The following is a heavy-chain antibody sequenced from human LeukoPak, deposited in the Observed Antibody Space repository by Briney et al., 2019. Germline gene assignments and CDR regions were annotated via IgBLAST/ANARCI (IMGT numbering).Heavy chain of an antibody. D-gene: IGHD1-26*01. J-gene: IGHJ1*01. CDR2: ISGSGGST. CDR3: AKLIGEPRG. V-gene: IGHV3-23*01. Sequence: PGGSLRLSCAASGFTFGSYAVSWVRQAPGKGLEWVSTISGSGGSTNYADSVKGRSTISRDNSKNTLYLQMNSLSAEDTAIYYCAKLIGEPRGWGQGTLVTVSS. CDR1: GFTFGSYA.